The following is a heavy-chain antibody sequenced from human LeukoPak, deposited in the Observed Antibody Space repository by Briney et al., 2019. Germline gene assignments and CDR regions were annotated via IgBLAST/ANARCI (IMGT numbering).Heavy chain of an antibody. CDR3: ARGRASAFDV. Sequence: PSQTLSLSCALSGDSVSTSGGAWIWVRQSPSLGFEWLGSTYYTSKWNTDYAVSVKSRIVVNADTSKNQFSLQLNSVTSEDTAVYYCARGRASAFDVWGQGTMVTVSS. CDR1: GDSVSTSGGA. J-gene: IGHJ3*01. CDR2: TYYTSKWNT. D-gene: IGHD6-25*01. V-gene: IGHV6-1*01.